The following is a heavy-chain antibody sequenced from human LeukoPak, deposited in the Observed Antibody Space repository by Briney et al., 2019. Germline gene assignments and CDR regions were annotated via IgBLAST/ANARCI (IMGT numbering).Heavy chain of an antibody. J-gene: IGHJ5*02. Sequence: GGSLRLSRAASGFTFSNYWMHWVRQVPGKGLVWVSRINSDGSSTSYADSVKGRFTISRDNAKNTLYLQMNSLRAEDTAVYYCAPYGANRLDPWGQGTLVTVSS. D-gene: IGHD4-23*01. V-gene: IGHV3-74*01. CDR3: APYGANRLDP. CDR2: INSDGSST. CDR1: GFTFSNYW.